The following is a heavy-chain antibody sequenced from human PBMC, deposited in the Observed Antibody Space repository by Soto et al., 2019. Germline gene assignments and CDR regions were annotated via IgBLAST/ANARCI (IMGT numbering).Heavy chain of an antibody. CDR1: GFTFDDYA. J-gene: IGHJ2*01. V-gene: IGHV3-9*01. Sequence: EVQLVDSGGGLVQPGRSLRLSCAASGFTFDDYAMHWVRQAPGKGLEWVSGISWNSGSIGYADSVKGRFTISRDNAKNSLYLQMNSLRAEDTALYYCAKDEGGVAGHNWYFDLWGRGTLVTVSS. CDR2: ISWNSGSI. D-gene: IGHD6-19*01. CDR3: AKDEGGVAGHNWYFDL.